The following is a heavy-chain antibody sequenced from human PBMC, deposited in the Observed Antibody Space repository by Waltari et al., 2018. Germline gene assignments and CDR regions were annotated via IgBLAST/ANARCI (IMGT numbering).Heavy chain of an antibody. D-gene: IGHD4-17*01. J-gene: IGHJ4*02. CDR3: ARGMTTVTTFDY. Sequence: QVQLVQSGAEVKKPGASVKVSCKASVYTFTSYDITWARQATGKGLEWMGWMNPNSVNTGYAKKFQGRVTMTSNTAISTADMELSSLRSEDTAVYDCARGMTTVTTFDYWGQGTMVTVSS. CDR1: VYTFTSYD. CDR2: MNPNSVNT. V-gene: IGHV1-8*02.